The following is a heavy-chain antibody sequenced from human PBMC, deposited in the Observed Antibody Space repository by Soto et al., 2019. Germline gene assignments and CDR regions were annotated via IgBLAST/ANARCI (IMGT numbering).Heavy chain of an antibody. CDR1: GFNVTDYG. D-gene: IGHD3-3*01. V-gene: IGHV3-30*03. CDR2: ISNDGTNE. Sequence: GGSLRLSCAASGFNVTDYGFHWVRQAPGQGLEWVAVISNDGTNENYSDSVKGRFTISRDNSKNTLYLQMNNLRGEDSALYYCACYDFWSGPTPRNYWGRRTLVTVSS. J-gene: IGHJ1*01. CDR3: ACYDFWSGPTPRNY.